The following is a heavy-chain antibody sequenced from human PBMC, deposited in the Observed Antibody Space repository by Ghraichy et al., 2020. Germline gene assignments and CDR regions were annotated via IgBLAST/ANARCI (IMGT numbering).Heavy chain of an antibody. CDR2: ISESRTSK. CDR1: GFTFNSYS. Sequence: GGSLRLSCAASGFTFNSYSMTWVRQGPGKGLEWVSKISESRTSKQYADSVKGRFTVSRDNDKNSLYLLMNSLRDDDTAVYYCAKMADFGDFLSMDYWGQGVLVTVSS. D-gene: IGHD4-17*01. J-gene: IGHJ4*02. V-gene: IGHV3-48*02. CDR3: AKMADFGDFLSMDY.